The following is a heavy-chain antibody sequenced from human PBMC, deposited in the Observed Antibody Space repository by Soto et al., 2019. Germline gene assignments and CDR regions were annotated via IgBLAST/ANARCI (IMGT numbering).Heavy chain of an antibody. CDR1: GGTFSNYA. V-gene: IGHV1-69*01. CDR2: ILPIYGST. J-gene: IGHJ4*02. Sequence: QVRLVQSGAEVKEPGSSVTVSCKSSGGTFSNYAVNWARQAPGQGLEWMGGILPIYGSTNFAHKFQGRVTLTADESTSTAYMELKSLRSEDTAVYYCARGAPFDKSGYPFDYWGQGTLVTVSS. CDR3: ARGAPFDKSGYPFDY. D-gene: IGHD3-22*01.